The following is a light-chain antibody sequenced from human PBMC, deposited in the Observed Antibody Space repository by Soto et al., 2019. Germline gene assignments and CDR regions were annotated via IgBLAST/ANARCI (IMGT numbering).Light chain of an antibody. CDR1: TSNIGTNI. CDR2: NNY. J-gene: IGLJ2*01. CDR3: AAWDDSLNGVL. Sequence: QSVLTQPPSASGTPGQRVTISCSGSTSNIGTNIVNWYQQLPGAAPKLLIYNNYQRPSGVPDRFSGSKSGTSASLAISGLQSEDGADYYCAAWDDSLNGVLFGGGTKLTVL. V-gene: IGLV1-44*01.